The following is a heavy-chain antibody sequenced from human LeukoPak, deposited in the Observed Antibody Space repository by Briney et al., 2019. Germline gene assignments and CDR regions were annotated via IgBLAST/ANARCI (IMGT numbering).Heavy chain of an antibody. CDR1: GASISSAISY. Sequence: SQTLSLTCTVSGASISSAISYWSWIRQHPEKGLEWIGYIYSSGSTETDYNPSLKSRVTISADRPKNQFSLSLSSVTAADTAVYYCAREGPTGLKVDWGQGTLVTVSS. J-gene: IGHJ4*02. CDR2: IYSSGSTET. CDR3: AREGPTGLKVD. D-gene: IGHD2-8*01. V-gene: IGHV4-31*03.